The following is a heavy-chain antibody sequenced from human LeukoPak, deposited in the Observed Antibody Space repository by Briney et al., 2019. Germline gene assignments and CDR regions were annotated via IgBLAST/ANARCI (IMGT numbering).Heavy chain of an antibody. CDR2: IYYSGST. CDR1: GGSISSYY. Sequence: PSETLSLTCTVSGGSISSYYWSWIRQPPGKGLEWIGYIYYSGSTNYNPSLKSRVTISVDTSKNQFSLKLSSVTAADAAVYYCARVSYYYGSGSYYPPPLYGMDVWGQGTTVTVSS. J-gene: IGHJ6*02. CDR3: ARVSYYYGSGSYYPPPLYGMDV. V-gene: IGHV4-59*01. D-gene: IGHD3-10*01.